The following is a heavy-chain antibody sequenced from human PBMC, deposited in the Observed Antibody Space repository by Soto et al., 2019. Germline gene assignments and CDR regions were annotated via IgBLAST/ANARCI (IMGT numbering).Heavy chain of an antibody. CDR1: GYTFTSYD. Sequence: GASVKFSCKASGYTFTSYDINWVRQATGQGLEWMGWMNPNSGNTGYAQKFQGRVTMTRNTSISTAYMELSSLRSEDTAVYYCARRPSGVKQLAQGPNWFDPWGQGTLVTVS. CDR3: ARRPSGVKQLAQGPNWFDP. J-gene: IGHJ5*02. D-gene: IGHD6-13*01. V-gene: IGHV1-8*01. CDR2: MNPNSGNT.